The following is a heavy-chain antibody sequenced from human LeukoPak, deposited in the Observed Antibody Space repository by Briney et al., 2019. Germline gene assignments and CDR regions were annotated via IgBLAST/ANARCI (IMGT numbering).Heavy chain of an antibody. V-gene: IGHV1-69*04. Sequence: SVKVSCKASGGTFSSYAISWVRQAPGQGLEWMGRIIPILGIANYAQKFQGRVTITADKSTSTAYMELSSLRSEDTAVYYCARGDYGGDYYYYGMDVWGQGTTVTVSS. CDR1: GGTFSSYA. CDR3: ARGDYGGDYYYYGMDV. CDR2: IIPILGIA. J-gene: IGHJ6*02. D-gene: IGHD4-23*01.